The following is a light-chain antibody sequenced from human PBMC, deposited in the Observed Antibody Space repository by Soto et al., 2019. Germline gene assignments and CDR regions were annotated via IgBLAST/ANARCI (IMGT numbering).Light chain of an antibody. V-gene: IGKV3-15*01. CDR1: QSVSSN. CDR2: GAS. CDR3: QQYNNWPQT. J-gene: IGKJ1*01. Sequence: EIVLTQSPATLSVSPGERATLSCRASQSVSSNLAWYQQNPGQAPRLLLYGASTRATGIPARFSGSGSGTEFTLTISSLQSEEFAVYYCQQYNNWPQTFGQGTKVEIK.